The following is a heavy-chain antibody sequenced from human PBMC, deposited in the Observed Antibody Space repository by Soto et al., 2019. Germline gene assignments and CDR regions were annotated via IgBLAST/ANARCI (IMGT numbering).Heavy chain of an antibody. J-gene: IGHJ3*01. D-gene: IGHD3-3*01. CDR1: VFTSSG. Sequence: ASVKVSCKASVFTSSGISWVRQAPGQRLEWMGWISTHNGNTIYAQKFQGRVIMTMDTSTTTVYMELRSLRPDDTAVYLCAREGILGLFDPYDLWGQGTMVTVSS. V-gene: IGHV1-18*04. CDR3: AREGILGLFDPYDL. CDR2: ISTHNGNT.